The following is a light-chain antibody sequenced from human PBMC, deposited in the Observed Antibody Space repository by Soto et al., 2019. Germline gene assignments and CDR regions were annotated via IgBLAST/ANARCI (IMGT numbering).Light chain of an antibody. CDR3: QTWGTGTCV. V-gene: IGLV4-69*01. CDR1: SGHSSYA. CDR2: VDSDGSH. J-gene: IGLJ3*02. Sequence: QTVVTQSPSASASLGASVRLTCTLSSGHSSYAIAWHQQQPERGPRYLMKVDSDGSHIKGDGIPDRFSGASSGAERYLTISSRQSEDEADYYCQTWGTGTCVFGGGTKLTVL.